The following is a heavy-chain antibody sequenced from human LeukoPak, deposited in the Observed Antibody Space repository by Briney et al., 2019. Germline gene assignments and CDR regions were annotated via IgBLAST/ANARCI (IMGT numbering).Heavy chain of an antibody. D-gene: IGHD6-19*01. CDR1: GGTFSSYA. CDR2: IIPIFGTA. Sequence: GASVKVSCKASGGTFSSYAISWVRQAPGQGLEWMGGIIPIFGTANYAQKFQGRVTITTNESTSTAYMELSSLRSEDTAVYYCARPNSSGWYYFDYWGQGTLVTVSS. V-gene: IGHV1-69*05. J-gene: IGHJ4*02. CDR3: ARPNSSGWYYFDY.